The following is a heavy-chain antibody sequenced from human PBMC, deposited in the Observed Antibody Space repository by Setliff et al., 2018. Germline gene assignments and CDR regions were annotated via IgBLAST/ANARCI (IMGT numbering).Heavy chain of an antibody. CDR2: VYYNGAA. CDR1: GGSLSTYY. J-gene: IGHJ4*02. V-gene: IGHV4-59*01. CDR3: AKGGGRYHSDS. Sequence: SETLSLTCTVSGGSLSTYYWSWIRQSPGRGLEYIGYVYYNGAADYSPSLKSRVTLSVDTSKNQFSLKLTPVTAADTAVYYCAKGGGRYHSDSWGQGILVTVSS. D-gene: IGHD1-1*01.